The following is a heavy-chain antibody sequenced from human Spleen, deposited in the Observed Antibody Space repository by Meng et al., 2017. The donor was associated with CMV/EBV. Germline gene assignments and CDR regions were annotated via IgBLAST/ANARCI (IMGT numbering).Heavy chain of an antibody. V-gene: IGHV3-23*01. CDR3: AKEGSGLDY. CDR2: ITGSGSAT. J-gene: IGHJ4*02. D-gene: IGHD3-10*01. CDR1: GFTFNDYA. Sequence: RLSCAVSGFTFNDYAMSWVRQAPGKGLESVSSITGSGSATFYADSVKGRFTVSRDNSRNTLFLQMKSLRAEDTAVYYCAKEGSGLDYWGQGTLVTVSS.